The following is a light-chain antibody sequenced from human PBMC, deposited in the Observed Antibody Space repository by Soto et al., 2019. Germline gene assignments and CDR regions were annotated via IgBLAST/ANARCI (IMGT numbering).Light chain of an antibody. V-gene: IGLV2-14*01. J-gene: IGLJ1*01. CDR3: QSYDISLHNYV. CDR1: SSDVGAYDF. Sequence: QSVLTQPASVSGSPGQSITISCTGTSSDVGAYDFVSWYQHSPGKAPKLVTFDVTHRPPGISDRFSGSKSANTASLTISGLQAEDEAFYYCQSYDISLHNYVFGTGTKLTVL. CDR2: DVT.